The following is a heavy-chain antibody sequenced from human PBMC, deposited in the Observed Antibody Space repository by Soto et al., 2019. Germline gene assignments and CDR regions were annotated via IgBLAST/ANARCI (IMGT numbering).Heavy chain of an antibody. V-gene: IGHV4-34*02. CDR3: AGYPADRWYCKNCPPGP. D-gene: IGHD2-15*01. J-gene: IGHJ5*02. Sequence: QVQLQQWGAGLVKPSETLSLTCAVSGGSFNGYYWNWIRQPPGRGLEWIGEINHTGGANYNPSLKRRITITMGTVKDHFLPGPTFVAGPGTGVYYLAGYPADRWYCKNCPPGPWGQGTLVTVSS. CDR1: GGSFNGYY. CDR2: INHTGGA.